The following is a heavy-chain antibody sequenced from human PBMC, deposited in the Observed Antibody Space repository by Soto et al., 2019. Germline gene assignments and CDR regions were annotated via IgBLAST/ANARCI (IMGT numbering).Heavy chain of an antibody. CDR1: GFTFSSYA. CDR2: ISGSGGST. J-gene: IGHJ2*01. V-gene: IGHV3-23*01. D-gene: IGHD1-1*01. Sequence: EVQLLESGGGLVQPGGSLRLSCAASGFTFSSYAMSWVRQAPGKGLEWVSCISGSGGSTYYADSVKGRFTISRDNSKNTLYLQMNSLRAEDTAVYYCAKGNDDGGNHYWYFDLWGRGTLVTVSS. CDR3: AKGNDDGGNHYWYFDL.